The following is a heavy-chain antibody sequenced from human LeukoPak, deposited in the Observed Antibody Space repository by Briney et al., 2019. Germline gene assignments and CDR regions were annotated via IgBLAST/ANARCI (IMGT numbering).Heavy chain of an antibody. CDR3: ARDHNYAFDN. V-gene: IGHV3-48*04. CDR2: IGISSGNT. D-gene: IGHD1-1*01. J-gene: IGHJ4*02. CDR1: GFPFSDYS. Sequence: GGSLRLSCTASGFPFSDYSMNWVRQAPGKGLEWISYIGISSGNTKYADSVRGRFTTSADNAKNSLYLQMNSLRVEDTAVYYCARDHNYAFDNWGQGTLVSVSS.